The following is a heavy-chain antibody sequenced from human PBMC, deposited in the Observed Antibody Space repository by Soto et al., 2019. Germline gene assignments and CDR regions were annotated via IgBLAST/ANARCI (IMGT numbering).Heavy chain of an antibody. CDR2: ISSSGSTI. D-gene: IGHD2-21*01. J-gene: IGHJ6*03. CDR1: GFTFSDYY. CDR3: ARDGGEVVTNYHYMDV. Sequence: GGSLRLSCAASGFTFSDYYMSWIRQAPGKGLEWVSYISSSGSTIYYADSVKGRFTISRDNAKNSLYLQMNSLRAEDTAVYYCARDGGEVVTNYHYMDVWGKGTTVTVSS. V-gene: IGHV3-11*01.